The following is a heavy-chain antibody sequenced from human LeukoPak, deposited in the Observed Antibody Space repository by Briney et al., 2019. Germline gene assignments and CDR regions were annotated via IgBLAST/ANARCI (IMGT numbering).Heavy chain of an antibody. Sequence: PSETLSLTCTVSGGSISSYYWSWIRQPPGKGLEWIGYIYYSGSTNYNPSLKSRVTISVDTSKNQFSLKLGSVTAADTAVYYCASGTWGFYDTTVGVYWGQGTLVTVSS. V-gene: IGHV4-59*01. CDR3: ASGTWGFYDTTVGVY. J-gene: IGHJ4*02. D-gene: IGHD3-22*01. CDR1: GGSISSYY. CDR2: IYYSGST.